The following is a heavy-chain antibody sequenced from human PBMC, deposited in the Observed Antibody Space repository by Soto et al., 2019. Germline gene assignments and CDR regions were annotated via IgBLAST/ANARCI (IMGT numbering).Heavy chain of an antibody. D-gene: IGHD6-13*01. J-gene: IGHJ4*02. CDR3: AKGAATEAGGYFDS. CDR2: ISGSGLST. Sequence: EVQLLESGGGLVQPGGSLRLSCAASGFTFSNYAMSWVRQAPGKGLEWVSSISGSGLSTYYADSVKGRFTISRDNSKNAVYLQLNSLRVEDTAVYYCAKGAATEAGGYFDSWGQGTLVTASS. CDR1: GFTFSNYA. V-gene: IGHV3-23*01.